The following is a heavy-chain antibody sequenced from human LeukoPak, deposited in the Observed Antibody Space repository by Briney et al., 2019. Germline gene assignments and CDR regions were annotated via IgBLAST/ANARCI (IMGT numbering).Heavy chain of an antibody. D-gene: IGHD2-15*01. J-gene: IGHJ4*02. CDR3: ARGGHFDY. Sequence: GGSLRLSCAASGFTFSSYAMHWVRQAPGKGLEYVSAISSNGGSTYYANSVKGRFTISRDNSKNTLYLQMGSLRAEDMAVYYCARGGHFDYWGQGTLVTVSS. CDR1: GFTFSSYA. V-gene: IGHV3-64*01. CDR2: ISSNGGST.